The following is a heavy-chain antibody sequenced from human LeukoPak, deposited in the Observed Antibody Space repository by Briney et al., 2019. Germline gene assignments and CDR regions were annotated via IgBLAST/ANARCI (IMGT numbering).Heavy chain of an antibody. V-gene: IGHV3-30-3*01. CDR2: ISYDGSNK. J-gene: IGHJ5*02. Sequence: GGSLRLSCAASGFTFSSYAMHWVRQAPGKGLEWVAVISYDGSNKYYADSVKGRFTISRDNSKNTLYLQMNSLRAEDTAVYYCAKERTTVTYNWFDPWGQGTLVTVSS. CDR3: AKERTTVTYNWFDP. D-gene: IGHD4-17*01. CDR1: GFTFSSYA.